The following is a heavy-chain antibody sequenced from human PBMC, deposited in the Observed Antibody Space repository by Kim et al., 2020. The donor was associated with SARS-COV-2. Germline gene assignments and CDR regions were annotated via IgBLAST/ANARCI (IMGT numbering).Heavy chain of an antibody. CDR3: TTDPVYDILTGLDY. D-gene: IGHD3-9*01. Sequence: GGSLRLSCAASGFTFSNAWMSWVRQAPGKGLEWVGRIKSKTDGGTTDYAAPVKGRFTISRDDSKNTLYLQMNSLKTEDTAVYYCTTDPVYDILTGLDYWGQGTLVTVSS. CDR2: IKSKTDGGTT. J-gene: IGHJ4*02. V-gene: IGHV3-15*01. CDR1: GFTFSNAW.